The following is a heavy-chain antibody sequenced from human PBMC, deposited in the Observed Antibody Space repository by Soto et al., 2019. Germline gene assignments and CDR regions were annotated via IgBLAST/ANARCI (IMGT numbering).Heavy chain of an antibody. CDR2: INSDGSST. D-gene: IGHD4-17*01. CDR3: VRDPVFYGEGRWPIDY. V-gene: IGHV3-74*01. J-gene: IGHJ4*02. CDR1: GGTCISYC. Sequence: GGSMRHCCAAAGGTCISYCSHCVRQAPEKGLVWVSRINSDGSSTSYADSVKGRFTISRDNAKNTLYLQMNSLRAEDTAVYYCVRDPVFYGEGRWPIDYWGKGTLVPVSS.